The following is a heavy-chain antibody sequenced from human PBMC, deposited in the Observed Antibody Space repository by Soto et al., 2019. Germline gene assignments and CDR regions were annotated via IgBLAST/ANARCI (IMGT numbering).Heavy chain of an antibody. D-gene: IGHD3-9*01. CDR3: AKSCDICTGYYTLVAPVDY. Sequence: GGSLRLSCAASGFTFSSYAMSWVRQAPGKGLEWVSAISGSGGSTYYADSVKGRFTISRDNSKNTLYLQMNSLRAEDTAVYYCAKSCDICTGYYTLVAPVDYWGQGSLVTVSS. CDR1: GFTFSSYA. V-gene: IGHV3-23*01. J-gene: IGHJ4*02. CDR2: ISGSGGST.